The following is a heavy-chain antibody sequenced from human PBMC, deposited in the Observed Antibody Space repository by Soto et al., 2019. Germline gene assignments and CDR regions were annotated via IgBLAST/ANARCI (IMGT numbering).Heavy chain of an antibody. V-gene: IGHV4-30-2*01. D-gene: IGHD2-15*01. CDR2: IYHSGST. J-gene: IGHJ4*02. Sequence: PSETLSLTCAVSGGSISSGGYSWSWIRQPPGKGLEWIGYIYHSGSTYYNPSLKSRVTISVDRSKNQFSLKLSSVTAADTAVYYCARDPGDCSGGSCPGYYFDYWGQGTLVTVSS. CDR3: ARDPGDCSGGSCPGYYFDY. CDR1: GGSISSGGYS.